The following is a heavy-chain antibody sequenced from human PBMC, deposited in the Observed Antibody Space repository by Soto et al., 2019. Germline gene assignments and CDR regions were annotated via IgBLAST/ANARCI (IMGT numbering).Heavy chain of an antibody. CDR1: GFTFGSYW. CDR2: IDSDGSST. V-gene: IGHV3-74*01. Sequence: GGSLRLSCAASGFTFGSYWMNCVRQAPGKGLVWVSRIDSDGSSTTYADSVKGRFTTSRDNAKNTLYLQMSSLRVEDTAVYYCARGRPYGMGVWGQGTTVTVSS. CDR3: ARGRPYGMGV. J-gene: IGHJ6*01.